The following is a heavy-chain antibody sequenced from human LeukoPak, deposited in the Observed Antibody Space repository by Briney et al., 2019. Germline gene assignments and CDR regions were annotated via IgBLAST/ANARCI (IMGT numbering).Heavy chain of an antibody. CDR2: IIPIFGTA. J-gene: IGHJ4*02. CDR1: GGTFSSYA. CDR3: ARDYAYCSSTSCYSALDY. D-gene: IGHD2-2*01. V-gene: IGHV1-69*05. Sequence: SVKVSCKASGGTFSSYAISWGRQAPGQGLEWMGGIIPIFGTANYAQKFQGRVTITTDESTSTAYMELSSLRSEDTAVYYCARDYAYCSSTSCYSALDYWGQGTLVTVSS.